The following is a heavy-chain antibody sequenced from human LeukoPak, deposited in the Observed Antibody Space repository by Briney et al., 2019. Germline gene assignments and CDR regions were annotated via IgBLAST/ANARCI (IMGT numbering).Heavy chain of an antibody. CDR1: GYSFTAYY. Sequence: ASVKVSCKASGYSFTAYYMHWVRQAPGQGLEWMGWINPNSGGTNYAQKFQGRVTMTRDTSISTAYMELSRLRSEDTAVYYCARSVALEYSSSSDAFDIWGQGTMVTVSS. D-gene: IGHD6-6*01. CDR2: INPNSGGT. J-gene: IGHJ3*02. V-gene: IGHV1-2*02. CDR3: ARSVALEYSSSSDAFDI.